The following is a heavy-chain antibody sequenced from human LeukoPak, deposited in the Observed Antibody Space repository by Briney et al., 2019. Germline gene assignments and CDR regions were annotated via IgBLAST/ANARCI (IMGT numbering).Heavy chain of an antibody. J-gene: IGHJ6*02. CDR1: GFTLSNYH. D-gene: IGHD3-3*01. CDR3: ARVPTIFEPYYYGMDV. CDR2: ISARSSAI. Sequence: GGSLRLSCAASGFTLSNYHMNWVRQAPGKGLEWISYISARSSAIYYADSVKGRFTISRDNARDSLYLQMSSLRSEDTAVYYCARVPTIFEPYYYGMDVWGQGTTVTVSS. V-gene: IGHV3-48*01.